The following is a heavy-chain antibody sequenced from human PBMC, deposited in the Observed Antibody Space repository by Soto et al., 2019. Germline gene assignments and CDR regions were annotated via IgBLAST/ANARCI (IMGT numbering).Heavy chain of an antibody. D-gene: IGHD2-15*01. CDR3: ARSECSGGSCYGF. CDR1: VYTFTSCS. V-gene: IGHV1-3*01. CDR2: INAGNGNT. J-gene: IGHJ4*02. Sequence: ASVKVSCKASVYTFTSCSSHWVRHAPGQRLEWMGWINAGNGNTKYSQKFQGRVTITRDTSASTAYMELSSLRSEDTAVYYCARSECSGGSCYGFWGQGTLVTVSS.